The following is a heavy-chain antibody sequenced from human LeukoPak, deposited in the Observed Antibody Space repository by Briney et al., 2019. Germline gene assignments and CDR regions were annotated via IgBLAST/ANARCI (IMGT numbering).Heavy chain of an antibody. Sequence: GASVKVSCKASGYTFTSYYMHWARQAPGQGLEWMGIINPSGGSTSYAQKFQGRVTMTRDTSTSTVYMELSSLRSEDTVVYYCARDKILSRGYSGYEIDPWGQGTLVTVSS. J-gene: IGHJ5*02. CDR1: GYTFTSYY. D-gene: IGHD5-12*01. CDR2: INPSGGST. CDR3: ARDKILSRGYSGYEIDP. V-gene: IGHV1-46*01.